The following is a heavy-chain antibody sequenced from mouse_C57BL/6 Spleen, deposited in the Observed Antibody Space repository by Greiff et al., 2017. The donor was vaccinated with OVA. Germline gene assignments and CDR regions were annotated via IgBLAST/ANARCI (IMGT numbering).Heavy chain of an antibody. CDR1: GYTFTSYT. Sequence: QVQLKESGAELARPGASVKMSCKASGYTFTSYTMHWVKQRPGQGLEWIGYINPSSGYTKYNQKFKDKATLTADKSSSTAYMQLSSLTSEDSAVYYCARGYYDYDGYYFDYWGQGTTLTVSS. D-gene: IGHD2-4*01. CDR2: INPSSGYT. CDR3: ARGYYDYDGYYFDY. J-gene: IGHJ2*01. V-gene: IGHV1-4*01.